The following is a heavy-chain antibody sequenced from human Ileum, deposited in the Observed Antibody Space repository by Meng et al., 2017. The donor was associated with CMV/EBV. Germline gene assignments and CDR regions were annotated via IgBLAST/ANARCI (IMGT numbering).Heavy chain of an antibody. D-gene: IGHD3/OR15-3a*01. CDR2: NTPFIGLP. V-gene: IGHV1-69*05. Sequence: ISWMRQAPGQGLEWMGGNTPFIGLPHYAQNFRGFQDRQPRLTSSTDESKTTVYMDLNSLRSDDTAVYYCAREAWTPRSGRLYYFDDWGQGTLVTVSS. J-gene: IGHJ4*02. CDR3: AREAWTPRSGRLYYFDD.